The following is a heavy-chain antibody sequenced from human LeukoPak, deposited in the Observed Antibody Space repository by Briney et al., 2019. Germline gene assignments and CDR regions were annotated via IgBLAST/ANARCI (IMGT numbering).Heavy chain of an antibody. CDR2: VGIAADT. V-gene: IGHV3-13*01. Sequence: GGSLRLSCAASGFTISDHAMHWVRQAPGKGLEWVSAVGIAADTFYPGSVKGRFTISRENAKNSLYLQMNSLRVEDTAVYYCVRQKKSHGNFDYWGQGTLVTVSS. D-gene: IGHD1-26*01. CDR3: VRQKKSHGNFDY. J-gene: IGHJ4*02. CDR1: GFTISDHA.